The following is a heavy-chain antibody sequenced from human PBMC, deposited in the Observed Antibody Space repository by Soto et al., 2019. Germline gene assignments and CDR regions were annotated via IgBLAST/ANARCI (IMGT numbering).Heavy chain of an antibody. J-gene: IGHJ4*02. Sequence: EVQLVESGGGLVQPGGSLRLSCAASGFTFSDHYMDWVRQAPGKGLEWVGHIRNKVNSYSTEYAASVKGRFTISRDDSKNSLYLQLNSLKTEDTAVYYCARGNLYYFDYWGQGTLVTVSS. CDR3: ARGNLYYFDY. V-gene: IGHV3-72*01. CDR1: GFTFSDHY. CDR2: IRNKVNSYST.